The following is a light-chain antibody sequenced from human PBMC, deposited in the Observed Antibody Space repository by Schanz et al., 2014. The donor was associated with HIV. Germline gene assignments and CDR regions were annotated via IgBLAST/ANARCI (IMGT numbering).Light chain of an antibody. Sequence: EIVMTQSPATLSVSPGGRATLSCRASQSVGRNLAWYHQKPGQAPRLLVYDASTRATGIPDRFSGSGSGTDFTLTISGLEPEDFAVYYCQQYGGSPRWTFGQGTKVEVK. J-gene: IGKJ1*01. CDR1: QSVGRN. CDR3: QQYGGSPRWT. V-gene: IGKV3-20*01. CDR2: DAS.